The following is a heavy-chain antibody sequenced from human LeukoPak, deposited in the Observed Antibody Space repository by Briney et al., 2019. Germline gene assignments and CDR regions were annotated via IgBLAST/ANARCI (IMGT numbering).Heavy chain of an antibody. Sequence: GGSLRLSPAAPVLHFSVTAMSWVPQAPGEGREWVSPISLDGMNAYYADSVRGGFTISRDNPKKTGSLEMSSLTAADTGVYYCAKDGAQYSSGPECDPRGQGALVTVSP. CDR3: AKDGAQYSSGPECDP. D-gene: IGHD6-19*01. CDR1: VLHFSVTA. CDR2: ISLDGMNA. J-gene: IGHJ5*02. V-gene: IGHV3-23*01.